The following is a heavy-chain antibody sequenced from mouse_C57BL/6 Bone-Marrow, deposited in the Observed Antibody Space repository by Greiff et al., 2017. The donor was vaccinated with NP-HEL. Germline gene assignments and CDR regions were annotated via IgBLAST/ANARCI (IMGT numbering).Heavy chain of an antibody. Sequence: DVMLVESGGGLVKPGGSLKLSCAASGFTFSSYAMSWVRQTPEKRLEWVATISDGGSYTYYPDNVKGRFTISRDNAKNNLYLQMSHLKSEDTAMYYCARDVYYYGSPWYFDVWGTGTTVTVSS. J-gene: IGHJ1*03. D-gene: IGHD1-1*01. CDR3: ARDVYYYGSPWYFDV. CDR1: GFTFSSYA. V-gene: IGHV5-4*01. CDR2: ISDGGSYT.